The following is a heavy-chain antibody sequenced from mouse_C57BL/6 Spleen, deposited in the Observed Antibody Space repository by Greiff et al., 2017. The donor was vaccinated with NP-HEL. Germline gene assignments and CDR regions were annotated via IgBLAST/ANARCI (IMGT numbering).Heavy chain of an antibody. CDR3: AGGIDGYHYAMDY. V-gene: IGHV12-3*01. CDR2: ITHSGET. J-gene: IGHJ4*01. CDR1: GFPITSGYY. Sequence: QVQLKESGPGLVKPSQSLFLTCSITGFPITSGYYWIWIRQSPGKPLEWMGYITHSGETFYNPSLQSPISITRETSKNQFFLQLYSVTTEDTAMYYCAGGIDGYHYAMDYWGQGTSVTVSS. D-gene: IGHD2-3*01.